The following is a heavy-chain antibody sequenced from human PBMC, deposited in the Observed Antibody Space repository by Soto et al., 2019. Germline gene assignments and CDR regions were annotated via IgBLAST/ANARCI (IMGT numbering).Heavy chain of an antibody. CDR1: GFTFSNYA. D-gene: IGHD3-10*01. CDR3: AKYLRGDITMVRGYDY. J-gene: IGHJ4*02. Sequence: EVQLLESGGGLVQPGGSLRLSCAASGFTFSNYALIWVRQAPGKGLEWVSGISGSGGNTKYADSVKGRFTIPRDNSKNTLYLQMNSLRTDDTAVYYCAKYLRGDITMVRGYDYWGQGTLVTVSS. V-gene: IGHV3-23*01. CDR2: ISGSGGNT.